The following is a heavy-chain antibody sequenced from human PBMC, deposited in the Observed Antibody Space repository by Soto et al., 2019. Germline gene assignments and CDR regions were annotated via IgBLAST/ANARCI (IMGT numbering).Heavy chain of an antibody. CDR3: AREFGITGTTSYYYGMDV. J-gene: IGHJ6*02. CDR1: GFTFSSYG. CDR2: IWYDGSNK. D-gene: IGHD1-7*01. Sequence: GGSLRLSCAASGFTFSSYGMHWVRQAPGKGLEWVAVIWYDGSNKYYADSVKGRFTISRDNSKNTLYLQMNSLRAEDTAVYYCAREFGITGTTSYYYGMDVWGQGTTVTVSS. V-gene: IGHV3-33*01.